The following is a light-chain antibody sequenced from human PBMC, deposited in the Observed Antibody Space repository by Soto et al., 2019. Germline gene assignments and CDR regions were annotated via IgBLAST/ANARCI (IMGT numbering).Light chain of an antibody. J-gene: IGKJ5*01. CDR2: AAS. V-gene: IGKV1-12*01. Sequence: DIQMTQSPSSVSASVGDRDTITCRASQSISSSLAWYQQKPGTVPKLLIYAASSLQSGVPSRFSGSGAGTEFTLSITSLQPEDFGTYYCQQGDSFPITFGQGTRLDIK. CDR1: QSISSS. CDR3: QQGDSFPIT.